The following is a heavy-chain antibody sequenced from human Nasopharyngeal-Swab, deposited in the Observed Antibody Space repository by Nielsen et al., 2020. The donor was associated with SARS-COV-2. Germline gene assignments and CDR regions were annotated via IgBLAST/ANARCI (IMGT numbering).Heavy chain of an antibody. CDR3: ARRAARDGYNYEVDP. J-gene: IGHJ5*02. V-gene: IGHV5-51*01. D-gene: IGHD5-24*01. Sequence: GGSLRLSCKGSGYSFTSYWIGWVRQMPGKGLEWMGIIYPGDSDTRYSPSFQGQVTISADKSISTAYLQWTSLRASDTAVYYCARRAARDGYNYEVDPWGQGTLVTVSS. CDR1: GYSFTSYW. CDR2: IYPGDSDT.